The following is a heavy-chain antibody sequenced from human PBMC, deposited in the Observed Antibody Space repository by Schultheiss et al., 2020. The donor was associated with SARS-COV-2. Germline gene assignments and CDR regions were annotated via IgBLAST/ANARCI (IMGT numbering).Heavy chain of an antibody. D-gene: IGHD1-14*01. V-gene: IGHV4-34*01. CDR1: GGSFSGYY. CDR2: INHSGST. Sequence: SETLSLTCAVYGGSFSGYYWSWIRQPPGKGLEWIGEINHSGSTNYNPSLKSRVTISVDTSKNQFSLKLSSVTAADTAVYYCARGREATTYGMDVWGQGTTVTV. J-gene: IGHJ6*02. CDR3: ARGREATTYGMDV.